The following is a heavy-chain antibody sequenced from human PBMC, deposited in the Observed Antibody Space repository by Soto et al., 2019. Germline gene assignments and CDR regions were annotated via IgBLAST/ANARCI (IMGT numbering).Heavy chain of an antibody. V-gene: IGHV3-23*01. D-gene: IGHD3-10*01. Sequence: GGSLRLSCAASGFTFSSYAMSWVRQAPGKGLEWVSAISGSGGSTYYADSVKGRFTISRDNYKNTLYLQMNSLRAEDTAVYYCAKDHYYGSGSYPLDFQHWGQGTLVTVSS. CDR2: ISGSGGST. CDR1: GFTFSSYA. J-gene: IGHJ1*01. CDR3: AKDHYYGSGSYPLDFQH.